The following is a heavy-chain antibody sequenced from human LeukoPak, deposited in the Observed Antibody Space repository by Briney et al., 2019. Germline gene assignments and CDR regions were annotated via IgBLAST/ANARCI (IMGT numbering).Heavy chain of an antibody. CDR3: ARSAYPGNSVIED. CDR1: GFTFTDYW. D-gene: IGHD4-23*01. J-gene: IGHJ4*02. Sequence: AGGSLRLSCAASGFTFTDYWMHWVRQAPGKGLVWVSIINTDTRGTYYADSVKGRFTISRDNAKNTLYLQMNSLRAEDTAVYYCARSAYPGNSVIEDWGRGTLVTVSS. V-gene: IGHV3-74*01. CDR2: INTDTRGT.